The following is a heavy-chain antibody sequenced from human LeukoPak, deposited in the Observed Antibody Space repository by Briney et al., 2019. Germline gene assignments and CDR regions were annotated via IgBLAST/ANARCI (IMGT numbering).Heavy chain of an antibody. V-gene: IGHV3-11*04. D-gene: IGHD4-23*01. CDR3: ARGATEVTPWAADYYYYMDV. J-gene: IGHJ6*03. Sequence: GGSLRLSCAASGFTFSDYYMSWIRQAPGKGLEWVSYISSSGSTIYYADSVKGRFTVSRDNAKNSLYLQMNSLRAEDTAVYYCARGATEVTPWAADYYYYMDVWGKGTTVTVSS. CDR2: ISSSGSTI. CDR1: GFTFSDYY.